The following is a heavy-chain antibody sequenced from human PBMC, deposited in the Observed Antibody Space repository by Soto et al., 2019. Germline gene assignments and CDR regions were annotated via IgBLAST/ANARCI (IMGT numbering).Heavy chain of an antibody. CDR1: GGTFSSYA. CDR3: ARVYSYGPGAPYYYYGMDV. V-gene: IGHV1-69*13. CDR2: IIPIFGTA. J-gene: IGHJ6*02. Sequence: ASVKVSCKASGGTFSSYAISWVRQAPGQGLEWMGGIIPIFGTANYAQKFQGRVTITADDSTSTAYMELSSLRSEDTAVYYCARVYSYGPGAPYYYYGMDVWGQGTTVTVS. D-gene: IGHD5-18*01.